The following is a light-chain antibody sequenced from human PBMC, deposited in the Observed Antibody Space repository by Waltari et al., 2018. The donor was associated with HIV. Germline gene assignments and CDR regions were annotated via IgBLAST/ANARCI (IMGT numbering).Light chain of an antibody. V-gene: IGKV1-13*02. J-gene: IGKJ4*01. Sequence: AIQVTQSPSSLSASVGDSGIITCRTSQDIRTSLAWYQQRTGRAPQLLLSDASTLQSGVPSRFIGIGSGTTFTLNISRLHSEDFASYYCQQFSSFPLTFGGGTKIQIK. CDR2: DAS. CDR1: QDIRTS. CDR3: QQFSSFPLT.